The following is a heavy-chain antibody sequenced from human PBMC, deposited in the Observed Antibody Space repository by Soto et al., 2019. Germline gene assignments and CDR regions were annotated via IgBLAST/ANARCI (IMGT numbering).Heavy chain of an antibody. Sequence: PGGALRLSCAASGFTFSDYYMRWIRHAPGKGLEWVSYFSNSGSTMFYADSVKGRFTISRDNAKNSVYLHMHSLRAEDTAVYYCARDAGSGDHDSGYHYAFDYWGQGTLVTVSS. CDR1: GFTFSDYY. J-gene: IGHJ4*02. V-gene: IGHV3-11*01. CDR3: ARDAGSGDHDSGYHYAFDY. CDR2: FSNSGSTM. D-gene: IGHD3-22*01.